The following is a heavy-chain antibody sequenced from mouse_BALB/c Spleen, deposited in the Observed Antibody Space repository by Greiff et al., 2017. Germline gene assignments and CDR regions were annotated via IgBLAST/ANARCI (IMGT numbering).Heavy chain of an antibody. CDR1: GFSLTGYG. Sequence: VKLVESGPGLVAPSQSLSITCTVSGFSLTGYGVNWVRQPPGKGLEWLGMIWGDGSTDYNSALKSRLSISKDNSKSQVFLKMNSLQTDDTARYYCAREGGMITTAMDYWGQGTSVTVSS. CDR3: AREGGMITTAMDY. D-gene: IGHD2-4*01. J-gene: IGHJ4*01. V-gene: IGHV2-6-7*01. CDR2: IWGDGST.